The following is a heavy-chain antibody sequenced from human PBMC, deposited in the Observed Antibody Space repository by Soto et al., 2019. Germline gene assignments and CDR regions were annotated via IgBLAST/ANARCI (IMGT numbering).Heavy chain of an antibody. Sequence: EVQLLESGGGLVQPGGSLRLSCAASGFTFSSYAMSWVRQAPGKGLEWVSAISGSGGSTYYADSVKGRFTISRDNSKNTLYLQMNSLRAEDTAVYYCAKGDYDFWSGYLRGYYYYYGMDVW. J-gene: IGHJ6*01. V-gene: IGHV3-23*01. CDR3: AKGDYDFWSGYLRGYYYYYGMDV. D-gene: IGHD3-3*01. CDR2: ISGSGGST. CDR1: GFTFSSYA.